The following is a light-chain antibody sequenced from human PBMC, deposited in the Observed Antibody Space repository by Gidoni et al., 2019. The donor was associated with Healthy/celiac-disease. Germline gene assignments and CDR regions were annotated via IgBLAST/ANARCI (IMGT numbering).Light chain of an antibody. V-gene: IGLV3-1*01. CDR2: QSS. Sequence: YALTQPPSVSVSPGQTASITCSGDQLGDKYACWYQQKPGQSPVLVTYQSSKRPSGIPERFSGSNSRNTATLTISGTQAMDEADYYCQAWDSSTVVFGGGTKLTVL. CDR3: QAWDSSTVV. J-gene: IGLJ2*01. CDR1: QLGDKY.